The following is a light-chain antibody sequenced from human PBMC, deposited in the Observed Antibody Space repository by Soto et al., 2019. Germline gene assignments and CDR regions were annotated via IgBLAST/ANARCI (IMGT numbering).Light chain of an antibody. J-gene: IGLJ1*01. CDR2: EVT. CDR3: SSYAGSNNLYV. CDR1: SSDVGGYKY. V-gene: IGLV2-8*01. Sequence: QSALTQPPSASGSPGQSVTISCTGTSSDVGGYKYVSWYQQHPGKAPKLMIYEVTKRPSGVPDRFSGSKSGNAASLTVSGLRAEDEADYYCSSYAGSNNLYVFGTGTKLTVL.